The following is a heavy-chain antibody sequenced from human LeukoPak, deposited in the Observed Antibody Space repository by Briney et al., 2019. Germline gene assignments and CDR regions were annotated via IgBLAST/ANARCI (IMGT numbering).Heavy chain of an antibody. CDR3: AVGSIAARYYYYMDV. CDR2: ISAYNGNT. Sequence: ASVKVSCKASGYTFTSYGISWVRQAPGQGLEWMGWISAYNGNTNYAQKFQGRVTITTDESTSTAYMELSSLRSEDTAVYYCAVGSIAARYYYYMDVWGKGTTVTVSS. V-gene: IGHV1-18*01. J-gene: IGHJ6*03. D-gene: IGHD6-6*01. CDR1: GYTFTSYG.